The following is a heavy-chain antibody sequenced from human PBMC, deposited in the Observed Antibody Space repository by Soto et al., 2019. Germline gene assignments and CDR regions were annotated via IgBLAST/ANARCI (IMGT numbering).Heavy chain of an antibody. J-gene: IGHJ4*02. D-gene: IGHD2-15*01. V-gene: IGHV1-69*06. CDR2: ISPLFSTS. CDR1: GATFNNYV. CDR3: ARDRYCSGDSCYPLAY. Sequence: QVQLVQSGAEVKKPGSSVKVSCKASGATFNNYVISWVRQAPGQGLEWMGGISPLFSTSNYAQRFQGRVTITADKSTTTVHMELSSLRSEDTAVYYCARDRYCSGDSCYPLAYWGQGTLVTVSS.